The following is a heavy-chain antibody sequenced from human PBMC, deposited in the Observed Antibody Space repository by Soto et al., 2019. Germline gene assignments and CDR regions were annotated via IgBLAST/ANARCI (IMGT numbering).Heavy chain of an antibody. CDR2: IIPIFGTA. CDR1: GGTFSSYA. CDR3: ARDLLGKNMGYDYVWGSYRYSSYGMDV. D-gene: IGHD3-16*02. V-gene: IGHV1-69*06. Sequence: SVKVSCKASGGTFSSYAISWVRQAPGQGLEWMGGIIPIFGTANYAQKFQGRVTITADKSTSTAYMELSSLRSEDTAVYYCARDLLGKNMGYDYVWGSYRYSSYGMDVWGQGTTVTVSS. J-gene: IGHJ6*02.